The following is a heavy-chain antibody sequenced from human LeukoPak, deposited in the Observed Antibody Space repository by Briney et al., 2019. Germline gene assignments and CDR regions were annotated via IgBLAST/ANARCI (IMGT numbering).Heavy chain of an antibody. D-gene: IGHD4-17*01. CDR3: AREGYGDYTFDY. CDR1: GYTFTSYG. CDR2: MNPNSGNT. J-gene: IGHJ4*02. Sequence: ASVKVSCKASGYTFTSYGINWVRQATGQGLEWMGWMNPNSGNTGYAQKFQGRVTMTRNTSISTAYMELSSLRSEDTAVYYCAREGYGDYTFDYWGQGTLVTVSS. V-gene: IGHV1-8*02.